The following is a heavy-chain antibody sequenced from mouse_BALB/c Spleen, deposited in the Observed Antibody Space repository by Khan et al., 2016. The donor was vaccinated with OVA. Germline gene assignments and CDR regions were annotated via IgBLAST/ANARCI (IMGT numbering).Heavy chain of an antibody. V-gene: IGHV2-2*02. CDR1: GFSLTNYS. CDR2: IWSAGST. CDR3: ARRGYDCGRRAVFAY. D-gene: IGHD2-2*01. Sequence: QVQLKQSGPGLVQPSQSLSITCTVSGFSLTNYSVHWVRQSPGKGLEWLGVIWSAGSTDYNAAFITRLTTRKDNSWSQVFFKMHSMQPNDTAIYYCARRGYDCGRRAVFAYWGQGTLVTVSA. J-gene: IGHJ3*01.